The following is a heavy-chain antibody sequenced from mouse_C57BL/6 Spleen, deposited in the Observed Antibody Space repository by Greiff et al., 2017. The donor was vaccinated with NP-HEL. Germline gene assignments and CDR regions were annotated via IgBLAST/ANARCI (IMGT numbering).Heavy chain of an antibody. D-gene: IGHD1-1*01. V-gene: IGHV1-26*01. J-gene: IGHJ1*03. CDR3: ARGGYNGSSYPYWYFDV. Sequence: VQLQQSGPELVKPGASVKISCKASGYTFTDYYMNWVKQSHGKSLEWIGDINPNNGGTSYNQKFKGKATLTVDKSSSTAYMELRSLTSEDSAVYYCARGGYNGSSYPYWYFDVWGTGTTVTVSS. CDR1: GYTFTDYY. CDR2: INPNNGGT.